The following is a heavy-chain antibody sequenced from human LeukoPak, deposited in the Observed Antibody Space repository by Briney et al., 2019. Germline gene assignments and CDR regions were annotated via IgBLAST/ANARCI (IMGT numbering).Heavy chain of an antibody. CDR2: INPNSGGT. V-gene: IGHV1-2*02. D-gene: IGHD3-10*01. J-gene: IGHJ4*02. CDR1: GYTFTGYY. Sequence: ASVKVSCKASGYTFTGYYMHWVRQAPGQGLEWMGWINPNSGGTNYAQKFQGRVTMTRDTSISTAYMELSRLRSDDTAVYYCARRYGSGNTLDFWGQGTLVTVSS. CDR3: ARRYGSGNTLDF.